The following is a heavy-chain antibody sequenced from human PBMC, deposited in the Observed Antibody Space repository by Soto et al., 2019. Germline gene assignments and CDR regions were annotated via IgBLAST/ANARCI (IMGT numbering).Heavy chain of an antibody. Sequence: ASVKVSCKASGGTFSSYAISWVRQAPGQGLEWMGRIIPIFGTANYAQKFQGRVTITADESTSTAYMELSSLRSEDTAVYYCARDGITMVRGVRKYYYGMDVWGQGTTVTV. CDR2: IIPIFGTA. J-gene: IGHJ6*02. D-gene: IGHD3-10*01. CDR1: GGTFSSYA. CDR3: ARDGITMVRGVRKYYYGMDV. V-gene: IGHV1-69*13.